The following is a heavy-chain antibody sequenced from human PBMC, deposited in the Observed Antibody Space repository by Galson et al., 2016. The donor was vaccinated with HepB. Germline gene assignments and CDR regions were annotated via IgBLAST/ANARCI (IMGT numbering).Heavy chain of an antibody. J-gene: IGHJ4*02. Sequence: SCAASGFTFSSYAMRWVRQAPGRGLEWVAVISYDGNNKYYADSVKGRFTISRDNSKNTLYLQMNSLRAEDTAVYYCARAPLPGDYDLGDLWGQGTLVTVSS. CDR1: GFTFSSYA. CDR3: ARAPLPGDYDLGDL. V-gene: IGHV3-30*04. D-gene: IGHD4-17*01. CDR2: ISYDGNNK.